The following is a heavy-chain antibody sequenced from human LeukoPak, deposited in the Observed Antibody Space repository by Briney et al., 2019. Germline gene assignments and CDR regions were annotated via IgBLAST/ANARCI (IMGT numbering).Heavy chain of an antibody. V-gene: IGHV4-4*02. J-gene: IGHJ3*02. CDR2: IFHSGTT. CDR1: DEVITSNNW. Sequence: SGTLSLTCTVSDEVITSNNWWSWVRQSPGKGLEWIGEIFHSGTTRYKASLESRVTMLLDKSKNQFSLKLSSVTAADTAVYYCARLGVVITGGAFDIWGQGTMVTVSS. CDR3: ARLGVVITGGAFDI. D-gene: IGHD3-22*01.